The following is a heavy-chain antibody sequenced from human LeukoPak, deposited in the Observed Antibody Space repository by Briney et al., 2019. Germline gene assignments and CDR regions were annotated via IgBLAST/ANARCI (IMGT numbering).Heavy chain of an antibody. D-gene: IGHD3-16*01. CDR2: ISYDGSNK. CDR3: ARDLGGNTRYYYYYGMDV. CDR1: GFTFSSYA. V-gene: IGHV3-30-3*01. Sequence: GGSLRLSCAASGFTFSSYAMHWVRQAPGKGLEWVAVISYDGSNKYYADSVKGRFTISRDNSKNTLYLQMNSQRAEDAAVYYCARDLGGNTRYYYYYGMDVWGQGTTVTVSS. J-gene: IGHJ6*02.